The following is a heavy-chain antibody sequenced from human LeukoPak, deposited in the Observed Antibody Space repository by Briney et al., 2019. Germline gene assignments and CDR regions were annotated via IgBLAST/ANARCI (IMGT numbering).Heavy chain of an antibody. V-gene: IGHV3-7*05. J-gene: IGHJ4*02. CDR3: AKDHGSGSYYNLPDY. D-gene: IGHD3-10*01. Sequence: GGSLRLSCVASGFTFSYYWMSWVRQAPGKGPEWVANIKVDGIEKHYVDSVKGRFTISRDNSKNTLYLQMNSLRAEDTAFYYCAKDHGSGSYYNLPDYWGQGTLVTVSS. CDR2: IKVDGIEK. CDR1: GFTFSYYW.